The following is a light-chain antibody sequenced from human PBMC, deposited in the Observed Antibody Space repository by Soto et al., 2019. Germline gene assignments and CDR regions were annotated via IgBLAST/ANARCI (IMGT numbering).Light chain of an antibody. V-gene: IGKV3-20*01. CDR3: QQYSAPRT. CDR2: DAS. Sequence: EIVLTQSPGTLSLSPGERATLSCRASQSVTSSYLAWYQQKPGQAPRLLIYDASSRATGIPDRFSGSGSGTDFTLIISRLEPEDFAVYYCQQYSAPRTFARGTKVEIK. J-gene: IGKJ4*02. CDR1: QSVTSSY.